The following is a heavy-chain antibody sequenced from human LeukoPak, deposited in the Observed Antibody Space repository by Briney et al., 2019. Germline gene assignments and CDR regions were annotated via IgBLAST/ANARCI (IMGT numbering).Heavy chain of an antibody. Sequence: PGGSLRLSCAASGFTFSSYSMKWVRQAPGKGLEWVSSISSSSSYIYYADSVKGRFTISRDNAKNSLYLQMNSLRAEDTAVYYCATLNYYDSSPTMNAWGQGTTVTVSS. J-gene: IGHJ6*02. CDR1: GFTFSSYS. D-gene: IGHD3-22*01. CDR3: ATLNYYDSSPTMNA. V-gene: IGHV3-21*01. CDR2: ISSSSSYI.